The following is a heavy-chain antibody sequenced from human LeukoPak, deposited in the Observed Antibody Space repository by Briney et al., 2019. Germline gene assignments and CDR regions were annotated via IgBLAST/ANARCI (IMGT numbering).Heavy chain of an antibody. D-gene: IGHD6-13*01. CDR2: IKTDGSST. Sequence: GGSLRLSCAASGFTFSNAWMHWVRQAPGKGLVWVSRIKTDGSSTSYADSVKGRFTISRDNAKNTMYLQMNSLRVEDTAVYYCARDFMYSISCTGCWGQGTLVTVSS. CDR1: GFTFSNAW. V-gene: IGHV3-74*01. CDR3: ARDFMYSISCTGC. J-gene: IGHJ4*02.